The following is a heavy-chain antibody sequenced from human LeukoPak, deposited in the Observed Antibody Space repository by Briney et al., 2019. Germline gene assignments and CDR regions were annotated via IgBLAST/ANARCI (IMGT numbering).Heavy chain of an antibody. V-gene: IGHV1-18*01. Sequence: GASVKVSCKASGYTFTSYGISWVRQAPGQGLEWMGWISAYNGNTNYAQKLQGRVTMTTDTSTSTAYMELRSLRSDDTAVYYCAILQLYSTLSGYYYYYMDVWGKGTTVTVSS. J-gene: IGHJ6*03. D-gene: IGHD6-13*01. CDR3: AILQLYSTLSGYYYYYMDV. CDR2: ISAYNGNT. CDR1: GYTFTSYG.